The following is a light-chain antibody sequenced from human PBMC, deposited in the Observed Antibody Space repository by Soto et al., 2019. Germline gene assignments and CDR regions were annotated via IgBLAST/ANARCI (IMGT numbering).Light chain of an antibody. V-gene: IGKV3-20*01. J-gene: IGKJ3*01. Sequence: EIVLTQSPGTLYLSPGERATLSCRASQSVRSSYLAWYQQKPGQAPRLLIYGASARATGIPDRFSGSGSGTDFTLTISRLEPEDFAVYYCQQYGSSPLFTFGPGTKVDIK. CDR3: QQYGSSPLFT. CDR2: GAS. CDR1: QSVRSSY.